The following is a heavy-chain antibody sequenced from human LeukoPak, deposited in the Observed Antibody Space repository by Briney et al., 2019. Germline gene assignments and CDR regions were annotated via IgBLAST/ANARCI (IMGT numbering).Heavy chain of an antibody. V-gene: IGHV4-59*01. CDR1: GGSISSYY. CDR2: IYYSGST. J-gene: IGHJ6*02. Sequence: SETLSLTCTVSGGSISSYYWSWIRQPPGKGLEWIGYIYYSGSTNHNPSLKSRVTISVDTSKNQFSLKLSSVTAADTAVYYCARDNWNYGSSMDVWGQGTTVTVSS. D-gene: IGHD1-7*01. CDR3: ARDNWNYGSSMDV.